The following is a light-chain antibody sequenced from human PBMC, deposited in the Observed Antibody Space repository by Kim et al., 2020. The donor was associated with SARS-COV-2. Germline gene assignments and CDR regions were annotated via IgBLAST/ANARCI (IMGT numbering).Light chain of an antibody. J-gene: IGLJ2*01. CDR2: DGD. CDR3: QSYDNTNVI. V-gene: IGLV6-57*03. CDR1: SGPIASNY. Sequence: GKGVPISCTRSSGPIASNYVQWYQQRPNSVPATVIYDGDQRPSGVPDRFSGSIDSSSNSASLTISGLSADDEADYYCQSYDNTNVIFGGGTQLTVL.